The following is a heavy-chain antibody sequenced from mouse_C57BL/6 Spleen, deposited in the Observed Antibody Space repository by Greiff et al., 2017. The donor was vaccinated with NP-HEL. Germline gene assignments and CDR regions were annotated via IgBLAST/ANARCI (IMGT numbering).Heavy chain of an antibody. V-gene: IGHV1-80*01. CDR2: IYPGDGDT. Sequence: VKVVESGAELVKPGASVKISCKASGYAFSSYWMNWVKQRPGKGLEWIGQIYPGDGDTNYNGKFKGKATLTADKSSSAAYMQLSSLTSEDSTVYFCARYYDGSSYDFDYWGQGTTLTVSS. D-gene: IGHD1-1*01. CDR1: GYAFSSYW. CDR3: ARYYDGSSYDFDY. J-gene: IGHJ2*01.